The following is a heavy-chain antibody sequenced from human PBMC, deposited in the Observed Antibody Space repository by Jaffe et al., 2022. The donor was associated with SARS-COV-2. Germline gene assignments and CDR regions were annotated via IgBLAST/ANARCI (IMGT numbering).Heavy chain of an antibody. Sequence: QLQLQESGPGLVKPSETLSLTCTVSGGSISSSSYYWGWIRQPPGKGLEWIGSIYYSGSTYYNPSLKSRVTISVDTSKNQFSLKLSSVTAADTAVYYCARLGTADWYFDLWGRGTLVTVSS. CDR3: ARLGTADWYFDL. CDR1: GGSISSSSYY. J-gene: IGHJ2*01. CDR2: IYYSGST. V-gene: IGHV4-39*01. D-gene: IGHD6-25*01.